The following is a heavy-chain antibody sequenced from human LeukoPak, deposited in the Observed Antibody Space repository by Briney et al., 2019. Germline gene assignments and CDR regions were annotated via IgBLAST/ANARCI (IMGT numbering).Heavy chain of an antibody. V-gene: IGHV4-39*07. CDR1: GGSISSSSYF. CDR2: IYYSGST. D-gene: IGHD1-7*01. J-gene: IGHJ5*02. CDR3: ARERGERSRAPDLELDNWFDP. Sequence: KPSETLSLTCTVSGGSISSSSYFWGWIRQPPGKGLEWYGSIYYSGSTYYNPSLKSRVTISVDTSKNQSSLKLSSVTAADTAVYYCARERGERSRAPDLELDNWFDPWGQGTLVTVSS.